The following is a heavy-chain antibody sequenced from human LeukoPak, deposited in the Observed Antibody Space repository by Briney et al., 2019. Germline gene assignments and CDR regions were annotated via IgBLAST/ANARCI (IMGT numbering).Heavy chain of an antibody. CDR2: IIPIFDTA. CDR3: ARAAYGEGPDYYYMDV. CDR1: GGTFSSYA. Sequence: SVKVSCKASGGTFSSYAITWVRQAPGQGLEWMGGIIPIFDTANYAQKFQGRVSITADKSTSTAYMELSSLRSEDTALYYCARAAYGEGPDYYYMDVWGKGTTVTISS. D-gene: IGHD4-17*01. J-gene: IGHJ6*03. V-gene: IGHV1-69*06.